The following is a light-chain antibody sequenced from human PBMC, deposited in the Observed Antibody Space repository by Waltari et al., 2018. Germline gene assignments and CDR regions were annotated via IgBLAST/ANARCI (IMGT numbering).Light chain of an antibody. CDR1: SC. Sequence: SCLTWFHQRPGQSPRLLIYGASNRDPGIPDRFSGSGSGTDFTLTISRLEAEDSAIYYCKQDEGSVGTFGGGTKVEIK. CDR3: KQDEGSVGT. CDR2: GAS. J-gene: IGKJ4*02. V-gene: IGKV3-20*01.